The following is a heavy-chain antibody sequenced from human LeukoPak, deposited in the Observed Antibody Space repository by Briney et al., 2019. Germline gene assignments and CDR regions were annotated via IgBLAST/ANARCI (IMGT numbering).Heavy chain of an antibody. J-gene: IGHJ6*02. CDR1: GDSVSSNSAA. Sequence: SQTLSLICAISGDSVSSNSAAWNWIRQSPSRGLEWLGRTYYRSKWYNDYAVSVKSRITINPDTSKNQFSLQLNSVTPEDTAVYYCARDVLLWFGELFTPRYYYGMDVWGQGTTVTVSS. V-gene: IGHV6-1*01. CDR2: TYYRSKWYN. D-gene: IGHD3-10*01. CDR3: ARDVLLWFGELFTPRYYYGMDV.